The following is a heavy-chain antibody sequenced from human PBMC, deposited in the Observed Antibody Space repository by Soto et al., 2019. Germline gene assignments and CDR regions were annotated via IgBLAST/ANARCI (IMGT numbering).Heavy chain of an antibody. CDR3: ARSLFIASTDTEPFDS. Sequence: EVQLLESGGGLVQPGGSLTLSCAASGFTFSSYAMSWDRQAPGKGLEWVSAISGGGNDRFYADSVRGRFTISRDNSRNTLYLHMNSLRAEDTAVHYCARSLFIASTDTEPFDSWGQGTLVIVSS. J-gene: IGHJ4*02. D-gene: IGHD6-13*01. V-gene: IGHV3-23*01. CDR1: GFTFSSYA. CDR2: ISGGGNDR.